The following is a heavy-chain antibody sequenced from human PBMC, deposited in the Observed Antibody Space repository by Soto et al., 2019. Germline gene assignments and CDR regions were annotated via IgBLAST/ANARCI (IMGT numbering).Heavy chain of an antibody. CDR1: GYSFTNYG. CDR3: ARDDILTGYRHGMDV. J-gene: IGHJ6*02. D-gene: IGHD3-9*01. V-gene: IGHV5-10-1*01. CDR2: IDPSDSYT. Sequence: GESLKISCKGSGYSFTNYGISWVRQMPGKGLEWMGRIDPSDSYTDYSPSFQGHVTISADKSISTAYLQWSSLKASDTDMYYCARDDILTGYRHGMDVWGQGTTVTVSS.